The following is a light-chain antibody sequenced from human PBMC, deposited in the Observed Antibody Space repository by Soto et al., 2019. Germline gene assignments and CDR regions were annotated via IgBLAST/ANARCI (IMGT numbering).Light chain of an antibody. Sequence: QSALTQPASVSGSPGQSITISCTGTSSDVGSYNLVSWYQQHPGKAPKLMIYEGSKRPSGVSNCFSGSKSGNTASLTISGLQAEDEADYYCCSYAGSSTFYVVFGGGTKVTVL. V-gene: IGLV2-23*03. J-gene: IGLJ2*01. CDR2: EGS. CDR3: CSYAGSSTFYVV. CDR1: SSDVGSYNL.